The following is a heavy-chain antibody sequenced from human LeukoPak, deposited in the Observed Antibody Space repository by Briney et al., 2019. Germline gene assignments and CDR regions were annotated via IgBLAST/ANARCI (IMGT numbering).Heavy chain of an antibody. V-gene: IGHV4-4*07. CDR1: GGSISSYY. CDR3: AREGRFLEWFEADYYYYYMDV. CDR2: IYTSGST. J-gene: IGHJ6*03. D-gene: IGHD3-3*01. Sequence: PSETLSLTCTVSGGSISSYYWSWIRQPAGKGLEWLGRIYTSGSTNYNPSLKSRVTMSVDTSKTQFSLKLSSVTAADTAVYYCAREGRFLEWFEADYYYYYMDVWGKGTTVTVSS.